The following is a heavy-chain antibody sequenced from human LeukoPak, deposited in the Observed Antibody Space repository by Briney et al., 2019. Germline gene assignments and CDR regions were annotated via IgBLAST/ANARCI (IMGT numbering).Heavy chain of an antibody. V-gene: IGHV3-15*01. CDR3: TAGTGRSDFDY. J-gene: IGHJ4*02. CDR2: IKRKGDDGTI. Sequence: GGSLRLSCAASGFTFSNAWMSWVRQAPGRGLEWVGRIKRKGDDGTIDYAAPVKGRLSISRDDSKNTLYLQMNSLKSEDTAVYYCTAGTGRSDFDYWGQGTLVTVPS. D-gene: IGHD3/OR15-3a*01. CDR1: GFTFSNAW.